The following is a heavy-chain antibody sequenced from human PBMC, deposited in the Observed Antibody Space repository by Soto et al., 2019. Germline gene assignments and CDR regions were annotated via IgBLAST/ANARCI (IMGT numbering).Heavy chain of an antibody. CDR3: AKATATSGGAFEI. CDR1: GFICSSYD. Sequence: VGSLRLSCAVSGFICSSYDMSWVRQAPGKGLEWVSTILVGGSPHYEDSVKGRFTISRDTSKNTVYLQMNSLTAGDTAVYYCAKATATSGGAFEIYGQGAMVTVSS. CDR2: ILVGGSP. J-gene: IGHJ3*02. D-gene: IGHD1-1*01. V-gene: IGHV3-23*01.